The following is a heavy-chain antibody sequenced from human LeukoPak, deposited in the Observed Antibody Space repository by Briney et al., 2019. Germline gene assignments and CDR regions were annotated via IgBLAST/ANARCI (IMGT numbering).Heavy chain of an antibody. D-gene: IGHD6-13*01. CDR2: IYYSGST. Sequence: SETLSLTCTVSGGSISSGDYYWSWIRQPPGKGLEWIGYIYYSGSTYYNPSLESRVTISVDTSKNQFSLRLSSVTAADTAVYYCARDRRGSSWYLHWFDPWGQGTLVTVSS. V-gene: IGHV4-30-4*08. J-gene: IGHJ5*02. CDR1: GGSISSGDYY. CDR3: ARDRRGSSWYLHWFDP.